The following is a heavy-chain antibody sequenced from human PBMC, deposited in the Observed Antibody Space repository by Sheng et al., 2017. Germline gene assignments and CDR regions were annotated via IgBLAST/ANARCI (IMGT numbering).Heavy chain of an antibody. CDR3: ARMYGSGSYYNDYYYGMDV. D-gene: IGHD3-10*01. CDR2: ISTYNGNT. CDR1: GYTFTNYA. V-gene: IGHV1-18*01. Sequence: QVQLVQSGAEVKKPGASVKVSCKASGYTFTNYAISWVRQAPGQGLEWMGWISTYNGNTNYAQKVRGRVTMTTDTSTTTASLELWSLRSDDTAVYYCARMYGSGSYYNDYYYGMDVWGQGTTVIVSS. J-gene: IGHJ6*02.